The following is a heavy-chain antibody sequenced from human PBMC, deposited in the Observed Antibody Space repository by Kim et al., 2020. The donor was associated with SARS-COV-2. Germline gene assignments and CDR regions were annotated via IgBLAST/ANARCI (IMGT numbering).Heavy chain of an antibody. D-gene: IGHD2-15*01. CDR1: GGSFSDYY. V-gene: IGHV4-34*01. J-gene: IGHJ4*02. CDR2: INHSGST. Sequence: SETLSLTCAVYGGSFSDYYWSWIRQPPGNGLEWIGEINHSGSTNYNPSLKSRLTISVDTSKNQFSLKLSSVTAADTAVYYCARSYPTNCNGGSCGMDYFVFWGQGTLVTVSS. CDR3: ARSYPTNCNGGSCGMDYFVF.